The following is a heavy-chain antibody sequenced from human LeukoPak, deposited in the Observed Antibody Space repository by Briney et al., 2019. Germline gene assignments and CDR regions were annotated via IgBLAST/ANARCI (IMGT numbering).Heavy chain of an antibody. D-gene: IGHD2-2*01. V-gene: IGHV1-18*01. J-gene: IGHJ5*02. Sequence: GASVKVSCKASGYTFTSYGISWVRQAPGQGLEWMGWMSAYNGNTNYAQKLQGRVTMTTDTSTSTAYMELRSLRSDDTAVYYCARGVNNIVVVPAAGGLGFDPWGQGTLVTVSS. CDR1: GYTFTSYG. CDR3: ARGVNNIVVVPAAGGLGFDP. CDR2: MSAYNGNT.